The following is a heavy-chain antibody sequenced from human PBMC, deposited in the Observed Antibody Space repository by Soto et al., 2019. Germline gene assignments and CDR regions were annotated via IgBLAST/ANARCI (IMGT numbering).Heavy chain of an antibody. CDR2: ISAHNGNT. J-gene: IGHJ4*02. CDR1: GYTFTSYG. Sequence: QVHLVQSGAEVKKPGASVKVSCKASGYTFTSYGITWVRQAPGQGLEWMGWISAHNGNTDYAQKLQGRVIVTRDTSTSTAYRELRSLISDDATVYYCASGRSGDYWGQGALVTVS. V-gene: IGHV1-18*01. CDR3: ASGRSGDY. D-gene: IGHD3-10*01.